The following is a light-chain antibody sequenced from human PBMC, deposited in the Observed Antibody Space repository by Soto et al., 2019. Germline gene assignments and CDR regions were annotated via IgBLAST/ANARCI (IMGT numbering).Light chain of an antibody. V-gene: IGKV2-28*01. CDR3: MQALQTPYT. CDR2: LGF. CDR1: QRLLHSNGNNF. Sequence: EIVMTQSPPSLTVTPGEPASISCRSSQRLLHSNGNNFLDWYLQKPGQSPQLLIYLGFHRACGVPDRVSGSGAGTDFTLKISSVEAEDVGVYYCMQALQTPYTFGQGTKLEIK. J-gene: IGKJ2*01.